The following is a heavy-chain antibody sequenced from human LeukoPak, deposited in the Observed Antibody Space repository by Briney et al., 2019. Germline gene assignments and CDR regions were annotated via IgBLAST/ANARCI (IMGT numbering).Heavy chain of an antibody. J-gene: IGHJ2*01. D-gene: IGHD6-6*01. CDR3: ARVSRYLSTAARPPNWYFDL. Sequence: SSETLSLTCTVSGGSISSYYWSWIRQPPGKGLEWIGYIYYSGSTNYNPSLKSRVTISVDTSMNQFSLKLSSVTAADTAVYYCARVSRYLSTAARPPNWYFDLLGRGTLVTVSS. V-gene: IGHV4-59*01. CDR1: GGSISSYY. CDR2: IYYSGST.